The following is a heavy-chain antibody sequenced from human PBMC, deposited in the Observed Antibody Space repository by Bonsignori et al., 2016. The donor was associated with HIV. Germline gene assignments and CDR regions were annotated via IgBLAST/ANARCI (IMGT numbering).Heavy chain of an antibody. CDR2: ISSSGSTI. J-gene: IGHJ3*02. V-gene: IGHV3-48*03. Sequence: WIRQPPGKGLEWVSYISSSGSTIYYADSVKGRFTISRDNAKNSLYLQMNSLRAEDTAVYYCARGEYVDTAGVRVAFDIWGQGTMVTVSS. CDR3: ARGEYVDTAGVRVAFDI. D-gene: IGHD5-18*01.